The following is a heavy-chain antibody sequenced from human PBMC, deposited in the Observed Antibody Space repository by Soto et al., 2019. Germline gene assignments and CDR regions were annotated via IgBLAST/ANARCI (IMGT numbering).Heavy chain of an antibody. CDR1: GYSFTSYW. CDR3: ARDLDTAMVRTQTGHYYYGMDV. CDR2: IYPGDSDT. D-gene: IGHD5-18*01. J-gene: IGHJ6*02. Sequence: PGESLKISCKGSGYSFTSYWIGWVRQMPGKGLEWMGIIYPGDSDTRYSPSFQGQVTISADKSISTAYLQWSSLRAEDTAVYYCARDLDTAMVRTQTGHYYYGMDVWGQGTTVTVSS. V-gene: IGHV5-51*01.